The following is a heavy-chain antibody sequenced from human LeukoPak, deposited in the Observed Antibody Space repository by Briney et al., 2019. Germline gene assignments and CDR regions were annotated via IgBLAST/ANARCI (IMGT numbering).Heavy chain of an antibody. D-gene: IGHD3-10*01. CDR3: ARETELWFGESDYYYYMDV. CDR2: FDPEDGET. CDR1: GYTLTELS. J-gene: IGHJ6*03. Sequence: ASVKVSCKVSGYTLTELSMHWVRQAPGKGLEWMGGFDPEDGETIYAQKLQGRVTMTTDTSTSTAYMELRSLRSDDTAVYYCARETELWFGESDYYYYMDVWGKGTTVTVSS. V-gene: IGHV1-24*01.